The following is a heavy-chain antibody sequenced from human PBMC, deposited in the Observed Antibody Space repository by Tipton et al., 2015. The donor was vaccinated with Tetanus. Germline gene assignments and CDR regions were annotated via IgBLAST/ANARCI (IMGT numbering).Heavy chain of an antibody. CDR3: ARHVVQGAPRWFDP. CDR2: IWYDGSA. D-gene: IGHD2-21*01. J-gene: IGHJ5*02. V-gene: IGHV4-39*01. CDR1: GGSVSNSDYY. Sequence: TLSLTCTVSGGSVSNSDYYWGWIRQSPGKGLEWIGSIWYDGSAYYNPSLKSRVTMSVDTSKIQFSLKVRSVTAADTAVYACARHVVQGAPRWFDPWGQGTQVTVSS.